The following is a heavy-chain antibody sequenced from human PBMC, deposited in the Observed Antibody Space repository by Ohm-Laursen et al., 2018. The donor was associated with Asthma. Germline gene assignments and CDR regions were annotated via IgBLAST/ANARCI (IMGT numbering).Heavy chain of an antibody. CDR3: AREAFYYESSGYYFFDH. CDR1: GDSINSGNNY. CDR2: IYYSGLT. V-gene: IGHV4-31*03. Sequence: TLSLTCTVSGDSINSGNNYWSWIRQPPGKGLEWIGYIYYSGLTYSNPSLRSRVIISVDTSKNQFSLNLTSVTAADTAVYYCAREAFYYESSGYYFFDHWGQGALVTVSS. J-gene: IGHJ4*02. D-gene: IGHD3-22*01.